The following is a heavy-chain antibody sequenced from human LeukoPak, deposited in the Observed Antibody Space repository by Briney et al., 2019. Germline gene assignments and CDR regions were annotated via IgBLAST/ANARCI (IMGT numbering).Heavy chain of an antibody. Sequence: SETLSLTCVVSGDSFSSHYWTWIRQSPGKGLEWIGYISYIGSTNYNPSLKSRVTISIDTSKNQFSLKLRSVTAADTAVYYCAXXXXXXXXXXXIWGQGTMVSVSS. CDR1: GDSFSSHY. CDR2: ISYIGST. CDR3: AXXXXXXXXXXXI. V-gene: IGHV4-59*11. J-gene: IGHJ3*02.